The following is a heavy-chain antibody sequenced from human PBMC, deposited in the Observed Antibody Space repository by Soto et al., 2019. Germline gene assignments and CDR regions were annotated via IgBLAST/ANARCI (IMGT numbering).Heavy chain of an antibody. J-gene: IGHJ6*02. V-gene: IGHV4-31*03. Sequence: SETLSLTCTVSGGSISSGGYYWSWIRQHPGKGLEWIGYIYYSGSIYYNPSLKSRVTISVDTSKNQFSLKLSSVTAADTAVYYCARAEGMGYGMDVWGQGTTVTVSS. D-gene: IGHD2-8*01. CDR2: IYYSGSI. CDR1: GGSISSGGYY. CDR3: ARAEGMGYGMDV.